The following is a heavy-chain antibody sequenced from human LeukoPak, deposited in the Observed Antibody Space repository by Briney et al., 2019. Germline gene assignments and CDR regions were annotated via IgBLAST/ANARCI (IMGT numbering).Heavy chain of an antibody. J-gene: IGHJ4*02. D-gene: IGHD2-21*02. CDR1: GGSVSSGSYY. V-gene: IGHV4-61*01. Sequence: SEALSLTCTVSGGSVSSGSYYWSWIRQPPGKGLEWIGYIYYSGSTNYNPSLKSRVTISVDTSKNQFSLKLSSVTAADTALYYCATEIYCGGDCYSDYWGQGTLVTVSS. CDR2: IYYSGST. CDR3: ATEIYCGGDCYSDY.